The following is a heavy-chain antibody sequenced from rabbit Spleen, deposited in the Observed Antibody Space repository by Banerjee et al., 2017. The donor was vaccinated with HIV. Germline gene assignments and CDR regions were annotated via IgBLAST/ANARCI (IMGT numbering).Heavy chain of an antibody. D-gene: IGHD4-2*01. Sequence: QEQLEESGGDLVKPEGSLTLTCTASGFSFSSGYVMSWVRQAPGKGLEWIACINSFSGRPVYATWAKGRFPISRTSSTTVALQMTSLTAADTATYFCARDLAAVIGWNFDLWGQGTLVTVS. CDR1: GFSFSSGYV. CDR2: INSFSGRP. CDR3: ARDLAAVIGWNFDL. J-gene: IGHJ4*01. V-gene: IGHV1S45*01.